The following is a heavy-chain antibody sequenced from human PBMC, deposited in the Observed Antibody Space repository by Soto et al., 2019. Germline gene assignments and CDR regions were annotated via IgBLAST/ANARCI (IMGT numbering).Heavy chain of an antibody. J-gene: IGHJ5*02. CDR3: ARTLGHSSGWYELNWFDP. Sequence: EVQLVESGGGLVQPGGSLRLSCAASGFTFSSYSMNWVRQAPGKGLEWVSYISSSSSTIYYADSVKGRFTISRDNAKNSLYLQMNSLRDEDPAVYYCARTLGHSSGWYELNWFDPWGQGTLVTVSS. V-gene: IGHV3-48*02. D-gene: IGHD6-19*01. CDR1: GFTFSSYS. CDR2: ISSSSSTI.